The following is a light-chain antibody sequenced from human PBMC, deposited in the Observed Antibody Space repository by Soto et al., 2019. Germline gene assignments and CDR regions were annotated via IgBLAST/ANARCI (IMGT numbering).Light chain of an antibody. CDR2: DVS. CDR3: CSYAGSYTYV. Sequence: QSALTQPRSVSGSPGQSVAISCTGTSSDVGGYNYVSWYQQHPGKAPKVMIYDVSKRPSGLPDRFSGSKSGNTASLTISGLQAEDEADYYCCSYAGSYTYVFGTGTRSPS. V-gene: IGLV2-11*01. J-gene: IGLJ1*01. CDR1: SSDVGGYNY.